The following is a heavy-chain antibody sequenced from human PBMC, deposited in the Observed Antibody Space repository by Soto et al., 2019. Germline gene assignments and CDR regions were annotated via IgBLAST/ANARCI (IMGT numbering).Heavy chain of an antibody. D-gene: IGHD5-18*01. Sequence: GSLRLSCEASGFSFSSFAMNWVRQAPGRGLEWVSYVSDDGASIYYADSLKGRFTISRDNAKNSLSLQMNNLRAEDTAVYYCARENSVQAWLHHFDHWGLGTLVTVSS. CDR3: ARENSVQAWLHHFDH. CDR1: GFSFSSFA. CDR2: VSDDGASI. J-gene: IGHJ4*02. V-gene: IGHV3-48*03.